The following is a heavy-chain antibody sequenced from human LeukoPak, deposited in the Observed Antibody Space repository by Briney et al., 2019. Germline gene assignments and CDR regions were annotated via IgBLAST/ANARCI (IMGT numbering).Heavy chain of an antibody. J-gene: IGHJ6*03. D-gene: IGHD2-15*01. CDR1: GGSISSYY. CDR3: ARDLRGSHYYYYYYMDV. V-gene: IGHV4-4*07. Sequence: SETLSLTCTVSGGSISSYYWSWIRQPAGKGLEWIGRIYTSGSTNYNPSLKSRVTMSVDTSKNQFSLKLSSVTAADTAVYYCARDLRGSHYYYYYYMDVWGKRTTVTVSS. CDR2: IYTSGST.